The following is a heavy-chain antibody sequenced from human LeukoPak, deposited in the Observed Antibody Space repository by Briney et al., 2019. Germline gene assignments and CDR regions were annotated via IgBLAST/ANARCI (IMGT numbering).Heavy chain of an antibody. CDR2: IGSSNSTI. CDR1: GLTFSSYS. Sequence: PGGSLRLSCAASGLTFSSYSMNWVRQTPGKGLEWVSNIGSSNSTIYYADSMKGRFTISRDNAKNSLYLQMNSLRDEDTAVYYCARDQYGDYTFDYWGQGTLVTVSS. D-gene: IGHD4-17*01. J-gene: IGHJ4*02. V-gene: IGHV3-48*02. CDR3: ARDQYGDYTFDY.